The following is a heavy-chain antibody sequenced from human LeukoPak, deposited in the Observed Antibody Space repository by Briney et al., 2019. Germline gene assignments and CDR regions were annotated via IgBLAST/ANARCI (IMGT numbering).Heavy chain of an antibody. D-gene: IGHD6-19*01. V-gene: IGHV4-34*01. CDR2: IKYSGST. J-gene: IGHJ4*02. CDR3: ARGRYSSGWYKGAFYFDY. Sequence: ENLSLTFAVQGGAFRCLYWSWVRPPPGKGLGWIGEIKYSGSTNYNPSLKSRVTISVDTSKNQFSLKLSSVTAADTAVYYCARGRYSSGWYKGAFYFDYWGQGTLVTVSS. CDR1: GGAFRCLY.